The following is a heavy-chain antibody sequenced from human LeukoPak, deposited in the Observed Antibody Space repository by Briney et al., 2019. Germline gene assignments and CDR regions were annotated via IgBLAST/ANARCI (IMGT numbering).Heavy chain of an antibody. CDR1: GCTFTSYG. D-gene: IGHD3-10*01. CDR2: ISAYNGNT. CDR3: ARDKERGVKKFDY. V-gene: IGHV1-18*01. Sequence: GASVKVSCKASGCTFTSYGITWVRLAPGQGLEWMGWISAYNGNTNYAQKLQGRVTMTTDTSTSTAYMELRSLRSDDTAVYYCARDKERGVKKFDYWGQGTRVTVSS. J-gene: IGHJ4*02.